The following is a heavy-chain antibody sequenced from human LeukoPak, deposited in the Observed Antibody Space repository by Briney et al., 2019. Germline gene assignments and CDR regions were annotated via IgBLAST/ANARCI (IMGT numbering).Heavy chain of an antibody. D-gene: IGHD3-10*01. J-gene: IGHJ4*02. Sequence: SVKVSCKASGGTFSSYAISWVRQAPGQGLEWMGGIIPIFGTANHAQKFQGRVTITADKSTSTAYMELSSLRSEDTAVYYCARGEDTMVRGVDYWGQGTLVTVSS. CDR3: ARGEDTMVRGVDY. CDR1: GGTFSSYA. V-gene: IGHV1-69*06. CDR2: IIPIFGTA.